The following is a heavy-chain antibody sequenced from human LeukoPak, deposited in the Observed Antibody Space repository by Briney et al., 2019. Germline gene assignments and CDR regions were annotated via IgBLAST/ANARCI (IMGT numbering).Heavy chain of an antibody. CDR2: IYYSGST. Sequence: PSETLSLTCTVSGGSVSSGSYYWSWIRQPPGKGLEWIGYIYYSGSTNYDPSLKSRVTISVDTSKNQFSLKLSSVTAADTAVYYCARGPTDYYDSSGYWRRGYFDLWGRGTLVTVSS. J-gene: IGHJ2*01. CDR1: GGSVSSGSYY. D-gene: IGHD3-22*01. CDR3: ARGPTDYYDSSGYWRRGYFDL. V-gene: IGHV4-61*01.